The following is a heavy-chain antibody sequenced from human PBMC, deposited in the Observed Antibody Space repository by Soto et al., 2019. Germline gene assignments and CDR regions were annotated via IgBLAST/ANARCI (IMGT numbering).Heavy chain of an antibody. CDR1: GGSISSSSYY. V-gene: IGHV4-39*01. D-gene: IGHD3-10*01. Sequence: KPSETLSLTCTVSGGSISSSSYYWGWIRQPPGKGLEWIGSIYYSGSTYYNPSLKSRVTISVDTSKNQFSLKLSSVTAADTAVYYCEAFRGGRDYYGSGSYPPFDYWGQGTLVTVSS. J-gene: IGHJ4*02. CDR2: IYYSGST. CDR3: EAFRGGRDYYGSGSYPPFDY.